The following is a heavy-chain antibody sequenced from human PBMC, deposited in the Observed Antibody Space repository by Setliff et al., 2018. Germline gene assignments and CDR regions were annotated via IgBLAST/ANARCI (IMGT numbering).Heavy chain of an antibody. CDR1: GVSVNSLTW. J-gene: IGHJ6*03. D-gene: IGHD6-19*01. V-gene: IGHV4-28*01. Sequence: PSETLSLTCAVSGVSVNSLTWWSWVRQTPGKGLEWIGFIYHDGNPKFNPSVNYNPSLKSRVTISVDKSTNQFSLKLNSVTAADTAVYYCVRTDYSDGRYSMDVWGKGTTVTVSS. CDR2: IYHDGNP. CDR3: VRTDYSDGRYSMDV.